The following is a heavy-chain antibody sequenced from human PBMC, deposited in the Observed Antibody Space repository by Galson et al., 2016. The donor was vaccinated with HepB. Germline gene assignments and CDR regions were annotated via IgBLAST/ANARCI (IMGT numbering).Heavy chain of an antibody. CDR2: TSHSGST. Sequence: SEPLSPTCGVYGGSFSDRSWTWVRQPPGKGLEWIGETSHSGSTNYNPTLKSRATISVDTSMNQFSLKLSSVTAADTAVYYFARVKDLKPWSLWDEAHYGMDVWGQGTTVTVSS. D-gene: IGHD3-10*01. CDR3: ARVKDLKPWSLWDEAHYGMDV. CDR1: GGSFSDRS. J-gene: IGHJ6*02. V-gene: IGHV4-34*01.